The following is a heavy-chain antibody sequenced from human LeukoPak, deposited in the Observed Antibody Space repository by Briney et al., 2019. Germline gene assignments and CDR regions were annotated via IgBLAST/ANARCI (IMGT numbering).Heavy chain of an antibody. CDR1: GFTFNTYA. Sequence: GGSLRLSCAASGFTFNTYAMNWVRQTPGKGLEWVSAISGSGGSTYYADAVKGRLTISRDNSKSTLYLQMSSLRAEDTAVYYCAKDRGNNYGLGVSWGQGTLVTVSS. CDR3: AKDRGNNYGLGVS. V-gene: IGHV3-23*01. CDR2: ISGSGGST. D-gene: IGHD5-18*01. J-gene: IGHJ5*02.